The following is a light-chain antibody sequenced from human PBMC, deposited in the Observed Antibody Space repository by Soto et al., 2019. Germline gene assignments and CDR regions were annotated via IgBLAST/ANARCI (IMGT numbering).Light chain of an antibody. V-gene: IGKV3-15*01. J-gene: IGKJ2*01. CDR2: CAS. CDR3: QQYNNSPYT. Sequence: EIVMTQSPATLSVSPGERATLSCRASQSVSGNLSWYQQKPGQAPRLLIYCASTRATVIPARFSGSGSGTEFTLTISSLQSEDFAVYYCQQYNNSPYTFGQGTKLEIK. CDR1: QSVSGN.